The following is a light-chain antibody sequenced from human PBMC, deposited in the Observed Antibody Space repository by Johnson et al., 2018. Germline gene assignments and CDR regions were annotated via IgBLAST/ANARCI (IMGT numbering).Light chain of an antibody. V-gene: IGLV1-51*02. CDR2: ENN. CDR1: SSNIGNNY. Sequence: QSVLTQPPSVSAAPGQKVTISCSGSSSNIGNNYVSWYQQLPGTAPKPLIYENNKRPSGIPDRFSGPKSGTSATLAITGLLTADEADYYCGTWDSSMSAGNVFGTGTKVTVL. J-gene: IGLJ1*01. CDR3: GTWDSSMSAGNV.